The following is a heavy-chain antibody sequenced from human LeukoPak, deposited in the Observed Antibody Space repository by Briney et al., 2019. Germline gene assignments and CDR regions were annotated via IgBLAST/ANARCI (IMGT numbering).Heavy chain of an antibody. CDR2: IIPIFGTA. Sequence: GASVKVSCKASGGTFSSYAISWVRQAPGQGLEWMGGIIPIFGTANYAQKFQDRVTMTTDTSTSTAYMELRSLRSDDTAVYYCARDGRFGELFDYWGQGTLVTVSS. CDR1: GGTFSSYA. CDR3: ARDGRFGELFDY. D-gene: IGHD3-10*01. J-gene: IGHJ4*02. V-gene: IGHV1-69*05.